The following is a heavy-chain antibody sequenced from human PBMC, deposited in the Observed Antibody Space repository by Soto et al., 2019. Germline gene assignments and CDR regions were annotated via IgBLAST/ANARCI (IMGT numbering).Heavy chain of an antibody. D-gene: IGHD6-19*01. Sequence: ASVKVSGKASGYTFTSYGISWVRQAPGQGLEWMGWISAYNGNTNYAQKLQGRVTMTTDTSTSTAYMELRSLRSDDTAVYYCARPLRRYSSGWFDAFDIWGQGTMVTVSS. V-gene: IGHV1-18*01. J-gene: IGHJ3*02. CDR1: GYTFTSYG. CDR3: ARPLRRYSSGWFDAFDI. CDR2: ISAYNGNT.